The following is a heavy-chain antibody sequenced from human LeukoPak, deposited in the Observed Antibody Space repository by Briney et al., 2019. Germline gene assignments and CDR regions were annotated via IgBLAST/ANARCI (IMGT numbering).Heavy chain of an antibody. Sequence: GGSLRLSCAVSGFTFSSCMYWVRQAPGKGLEWVAFIRYDGSNKYYADSVKGRFTLSRDNSKNTLYLQMNSLRAEDTAVYYCARAYSAFNWFDPWGQGTLVTVSS. CDR3: ARAYSAFNWFDP. V-gene: IGHV3-30*02. CDR1: GFTFSSC. D-gene: IGHD4-11*01. CDR2: IRYDGSNK. J-gene: IGHJ5*02.